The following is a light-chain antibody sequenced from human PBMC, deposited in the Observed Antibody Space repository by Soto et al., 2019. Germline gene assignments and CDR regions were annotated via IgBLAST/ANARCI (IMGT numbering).Light chain of an antibody. CDR3: SSYAGRYSWV. Sequence: SALTQPPSASGSPGQSVTISCTGTSSDVGGYNYVSWYQHHPGKAPKLVIYEVTKRPSGVPDRFSGSKSGNTASLSVSGLQAEDEADYYCSSYAGRYSWVFGGGTKLTVL. CDR2: EVT. V-gene: IGLV2-8*01. J-gene: IGLJ3*02. CDR1: SSDVGGYNY.